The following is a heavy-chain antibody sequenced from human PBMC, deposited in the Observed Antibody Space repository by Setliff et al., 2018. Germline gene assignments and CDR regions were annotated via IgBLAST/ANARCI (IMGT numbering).Heavy chain of an antibody. V-gene: IGHV4-4*02. CDR2: IYHSGIS. J-gene: IGHJ4*02. CDR3: ARDRVVVLAGRRGFYFDY. CDR1: GGSISSIYW. Sequence: SETLSLTCAVSGGSISSIYWWGWVRQPPGKGLQWIGEIYHSGISNYSPSLKSRVTMSVDQSKNHFSLKLSSVTAADTAVYYCARDRVVVLAGRRGFYFDYWGQGTLVTVSS. D-gene: IGHD2-15*01.